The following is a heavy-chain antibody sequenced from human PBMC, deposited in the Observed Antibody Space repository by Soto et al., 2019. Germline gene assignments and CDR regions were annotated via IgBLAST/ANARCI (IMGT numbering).Heavy chain of an antibody. CDR1: GGTFSSYA. CDR2: IIPIFGTA. CDR3: ARQPHRITIFGVALDY. J-gene: IGHJ4*02. Sequence: SVKVSCKASGGTFSSYAISWVRQAPGQGLEWMGGIIPIFGTANYAQKFQGRVTITADESTSTAYMELSSLRSEDTAVYYCARQPHRITIFGVALDYWGQGTLVTV. V-gene: IGHV1-69*13. D-gene: IGHD3-3*01.